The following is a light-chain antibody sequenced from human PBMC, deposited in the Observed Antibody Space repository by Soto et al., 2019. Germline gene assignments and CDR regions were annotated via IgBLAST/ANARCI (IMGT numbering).Light chain of an antibody. V-gene: IGKV1-5*03. CDR3: QQYNSYTWT. CDR1: QSISSW. CDR2: RAS. Sequence: DIQMTQSPSTLSASVGDRVTITCRVSQSISSWLAWYQQKPGKAPKLLIYRASSLESGVPSRFSGSGSGTEFTLTISSLQPDDFATYYCQQYNSYTWTFGQGTKVE. J-gene: IGKJ1*01.